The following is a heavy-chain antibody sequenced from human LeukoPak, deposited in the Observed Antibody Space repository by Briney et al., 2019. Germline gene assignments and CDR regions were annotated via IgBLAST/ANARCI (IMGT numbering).Heavy chain of an antibody. D-gene: IGHD3-3*01. CDR1: GFIFGNFW. V-gene: IGHV3-23*01. CDR2: ISANGGET. J-gene: IGHJ4*02. Sequence: PGGSLRLSCAASGFIFGNFWMTWVRQAPGKGLEWVSSISANGGETHYADSVKGRFTISRDNSKNTLYLQISNPRVEVTAVYYCAKRYYDFPLDYWGQGTLVTVSS. CDR3: AKRYYDFPLDY.